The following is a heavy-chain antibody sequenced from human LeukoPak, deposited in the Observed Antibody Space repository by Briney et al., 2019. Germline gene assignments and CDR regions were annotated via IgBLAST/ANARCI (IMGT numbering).Heavy chain of an antibody. CDR1: GYTLTNYG. CDR3: ARDYYYDSGRDAFDI. V-gene: IGHV1-18*01. CDR2: ISAYNGNT. J-gene: IGHJ3*02. D-gene: IGHD3-22*01. Sequence: GASVKVSCKAPGYTLTNYGISWVRQAPGQGVEWMAWISAYNGNTNYAQKLQGRVTLTTDTSTSTAYMEVMSLRSDDTAVYYCARDYYYDSGRDAFDIWGQGTMVTVSS.